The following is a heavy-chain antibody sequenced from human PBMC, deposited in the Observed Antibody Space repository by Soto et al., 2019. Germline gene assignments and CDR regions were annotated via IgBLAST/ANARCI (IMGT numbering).Heavy chain of an antibody. J-gene: IGHJ5*02. D-gene: IGHD6-13*01. V-gene: IGHV4-59*12. CDR2: IYYSGST. CDR1: GGSISSYY. Sequence: SETLSLTCTVSGGSISSYYWSWIRQPPGKGLEWIGYIYYSGSTNYNPSLKSRVTISVDTSKNQFSLKIEDTAVYYCTTDLRGIAAPFLDPWGQGALVTVSS. CDR3: GIAAPFLDP.